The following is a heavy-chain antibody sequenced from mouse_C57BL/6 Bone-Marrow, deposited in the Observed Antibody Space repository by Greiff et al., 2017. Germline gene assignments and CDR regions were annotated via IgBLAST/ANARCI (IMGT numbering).Heavy chain of an antibody. J-gene: IGHJ2*01. D-gene: IGHD2-12*01. V-gene: IGHV1-69*01. CDR1: GYTFTSYW. Sequence: QVQLQQSGAELVMPGASVKLSCKASGYTFTSYWMHWVKQRPGHGLEWIGEIDPSNGNTNYNEKFKGKSTLTVDKSSSTAYMQLSSLTSEDSAVYYCARDSVTTLFDYWGQGTTLTVSS. CDR3: ARDSVTTLFDY. CDR2: IDPSNGNT.